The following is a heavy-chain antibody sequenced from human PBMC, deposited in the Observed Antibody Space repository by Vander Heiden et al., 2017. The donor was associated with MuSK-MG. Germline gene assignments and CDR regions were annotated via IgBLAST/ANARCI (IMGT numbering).Heavy chain of an antibody. J-gene: IGHJ4*02. CDR1: GFTFSGSA. CDR3: TRWDCSGGSCYPFDF. V-gene: IGHV3-73*02. CDR2: IRAKANNYAT. D-gene: IGHD2-15*01. Sequence: EVRLVEFGGTLVQPGGSLKLSCAASGFTFSGSAIHWVRQASGKGLEWIGRIRAKANNYATAFAASVQGRFTISRDESKNTAYLQMNSLKTEDTAVYYCTRWDCSGGSCYPFDFWGQGTLVTVSS.